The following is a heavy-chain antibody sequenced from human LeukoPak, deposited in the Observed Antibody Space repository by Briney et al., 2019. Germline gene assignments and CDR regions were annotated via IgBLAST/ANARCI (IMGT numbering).Heavy chain of an antibody. V-gene: IGHV3-23*01. D-gene: IGHD3-3*01. Sequence: GGTLRLSCAASGFTFSNYGMSWVRQAPGKGLEWVSAISGSGGSTYYADSVKGRFTISRDNSKNTLYLQMNSLRAEDTAVYYCAKDKGRAVTAAFDIWGQGTMVTVSS. CDR1: GFTFSNYG. J-gene: IGHJ3*02. CDR2: ISGSGGST. CDR3: AKDKGRAVTAAFDI.